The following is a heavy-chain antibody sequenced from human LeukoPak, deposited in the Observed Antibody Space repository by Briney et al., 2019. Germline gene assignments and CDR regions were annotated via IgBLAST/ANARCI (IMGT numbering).Heavy chain of an antibody. CDR1: GGSISSYD. CDR2: IYYSGST. D-gene: IGHD1-26*01. CDR3: ARRRTGSYNLYYYYGMHV. V-gene: IGHV4-59*01. J-gene: IGHJ6*02. Sequence: SETLSLTCTVSGGSISSYDWSWIRQPPGKGLEWIGYIYYSGSTNYNPSLKSRVTISVDTSKNQFSLKLSSVTAADTAVYYCARRRTGSYNLYYYYGMHVWGQGTTVTVSS.